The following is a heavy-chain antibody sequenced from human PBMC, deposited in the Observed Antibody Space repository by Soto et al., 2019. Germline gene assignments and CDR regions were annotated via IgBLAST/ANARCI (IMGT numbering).Heavy chain of an antibody. J-gene: IGHJ6*02. CDR3: ANHSASTPVGLYYGIDL. Sequence: SSVKVSCKASGYTFTGYYMHWVRQAPGQGLEWMGWINPNSGGTNYAQKFQGRAPLSSATSISTASLELSSLRSHDTAVYSCANHSASTPVGLYYGIDLSGQGTTVTVSS. D-gene: IGHD3-16*01. V-gene: IGHV1-2*02. CDR1: GYTFTGYY. CDR2: INPNSGGT.